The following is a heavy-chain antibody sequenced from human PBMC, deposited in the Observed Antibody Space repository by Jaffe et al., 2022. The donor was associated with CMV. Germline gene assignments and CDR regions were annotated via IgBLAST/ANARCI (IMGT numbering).Heavy chain of an antibody. CDR2: ISYDGSNK. D-gene: IGHD3-3*01. CDR3: AKEDNDFWSGYSWFDP. J-gene: IGHJ5*02. V-gene: IGHV3-30*18. Sequence: QVQLVESGGGVVQPGRSLRLSCAASGFTFSSYGMHWVRQAPGKGLEWVAVISYDGSNKYYADSVKGRFTISRDNSKNTLYLQMNSLRAEDTAVYYCAKEDNDFWSGYSWFDPWGQGTLVTVSS. CDR1: GFTFSSYG.